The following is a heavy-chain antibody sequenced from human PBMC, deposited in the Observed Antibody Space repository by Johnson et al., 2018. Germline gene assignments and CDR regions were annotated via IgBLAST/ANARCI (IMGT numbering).Heavy chain of an antibody. J-gene: IGHJ6*02. D-gene: IGHD5-12*01. CDR1: GFPFDDYG. Sequence: VQLVQSGGRVVRPGGSLRLSCVASGFPFDDYGMTWVRQAPGKGLEWVSGADWSGANTGYADSVKGRFTISRDNARGSLYLQMRSLRAEDTALYYCARAKYGGYDVFDYYNGMDVWGQGTTVTVSS. CDR2: ADWSGANT. CDR3: ARAKYGGYDVFDYYNGMDV. V-gene: IGHV3-20*04.